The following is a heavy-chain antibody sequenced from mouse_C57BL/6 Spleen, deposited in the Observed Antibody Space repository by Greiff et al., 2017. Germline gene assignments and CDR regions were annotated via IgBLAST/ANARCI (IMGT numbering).Heavy chain of an antibody. CDR2: IYPGGGYT. CDR1: GYTFTNYW. J-gene: IGHJ2*01. CDR3: ARWYGNYDIYFDY. V-gene: IGHV1-63*01. Sequence: VQLQQSGAELVRPGTSVKMSCKASGYTFTNYWIGWAKQRPGHGLEWIGDIYPGGGYTNYNEKFKGKATLTADKSSSTAYMQFSSLTSEDSAIYYCARWYGNYDIYFDYWGQGTTLTVSS. D-gene: IGHD2-10*02.